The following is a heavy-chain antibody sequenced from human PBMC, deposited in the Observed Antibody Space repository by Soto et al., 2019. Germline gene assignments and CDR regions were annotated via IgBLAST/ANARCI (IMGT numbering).Heavy chain of an antibody. CDR2: IKQDGSEK. J-gene: IGHJ6*03. CDR3: ARMGSSSFYYMDV. V-gene: IGHV3-7*01. CDR1: GFTFSSYW. Sequence: EVQLVESGGGLVQPGGSLRLSCAASGFTFSSYWMSWVRQAPGKGLEWVANIKQDGSEKYYVDSVKGRFTISRDNAKNSLYLQMNSLRAEDTAVYYCARMGSSSFYYMDVWGKGTTVTVSS. D-gene: IGHD6-13*01.